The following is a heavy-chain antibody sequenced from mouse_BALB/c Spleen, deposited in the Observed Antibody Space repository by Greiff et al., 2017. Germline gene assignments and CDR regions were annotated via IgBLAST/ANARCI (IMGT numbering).Heavy chain of an antibody. CDR1: GYTFTSYY. CDR3: ARAPLDSSGYVRAMDY. D-gene: IGHD3-2*01. Sequence: QVQLKQSGPELVKPGASVRISCKASGYTFTSYYIHWVKQRPGQGLEWIGWIYPGNVNTKYNEKFKGKATLTADKSSSTAYMQLSSLTSEDSAVYFCARAPLDSSGYVRAMDYWGQGTSVTVSS. V-gene: IGHV1S56*01. J-gene: IGHJ4*01. CDR2: IYPGNVNT.